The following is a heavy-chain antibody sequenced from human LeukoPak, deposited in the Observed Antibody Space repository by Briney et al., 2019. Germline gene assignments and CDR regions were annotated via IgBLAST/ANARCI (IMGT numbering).Heavy chain of an antibody. Sequence: APVKVSCRASDFTFISYGISWVRQAPGQGLEWMGWISAYDGDTYYAQKVQDRVTVTIDTSTNTVDMELRSLNSDDTAVYYCASLSPSGSYPFFDYWGQGTLVTVSS. CDR1: DFTFISYG. CDR3: ASLSPSGSYPFFDY. D-gene: IGHD1-26*01. J-gene: IGHJ4*02. V-gene: IGHV1-18*01. CDR2: ISAYDGDT.